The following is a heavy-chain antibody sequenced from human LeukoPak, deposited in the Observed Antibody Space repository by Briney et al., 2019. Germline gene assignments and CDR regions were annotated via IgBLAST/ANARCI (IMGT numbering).Heavy chain of an antibody. CDR1: GGSISSYY. V-gene: IGHV4-59*01. CDR3: ARERYFDWLSTDDAFDI. Sequence: SETLSLTCTVSGGSISSYYWSWIRQPPGKGLEWIGYIYYSGSTNYNPSLKSRVTISVDTSKNQFSLKLSSVTAADTAVYYCARERYFDWLSTDDAFDIWGQGTMVTVSS. J-gene: IGHJ3*02. CDR2: IYYSGST. D-gene: IGHD3-9*01.